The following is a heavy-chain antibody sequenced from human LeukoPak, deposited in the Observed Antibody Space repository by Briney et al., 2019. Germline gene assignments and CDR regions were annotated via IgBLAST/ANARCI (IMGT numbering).Heavy chain of an antibody. CDR2: FYYSGST. Sequence: SETLSLTCTVSGGSLSRTSSYWGWIRQPPGKGLEWIETFYYSGSTYYNPSLKSRVTISVDTSKNQFSLKLSSVTAADTAVYYCASGSGYFFDYWGQGTLVTVSS. D-gene: IGHD1-14*01. J-gene: IGHJ4*02. V-gene: IGHV4-39*01. CDR1: GGSLSRTSSY. CDR3: ASGSGYFFDY.